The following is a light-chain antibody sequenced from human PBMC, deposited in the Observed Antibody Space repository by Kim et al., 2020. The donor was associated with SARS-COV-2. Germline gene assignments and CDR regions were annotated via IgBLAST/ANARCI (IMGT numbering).Light chain of an antibody. J-gene: IGLJ3*02. CDR2: DTN. CDR1: TGAVTSVHY. Sequence: GAVTHTCGYGTGAVTSVHYPFWFQQKPGQAPSTLIYDTNSQHSWTPARFTGSLYGGKAALTLSGAQPEDEADYYCLLSYRGIRVFGGGTQLTVL. CDR3: LLSYRGIRV. V-gene: IGLV7-46*01.